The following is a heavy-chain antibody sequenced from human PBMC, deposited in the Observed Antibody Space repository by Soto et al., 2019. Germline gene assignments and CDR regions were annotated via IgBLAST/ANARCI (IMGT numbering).Heavy chain of an antibody. CDR1: GDSVSSNNAT. CDR2: TYHRSQWSN. V-gene: IGHV6-1*01. CDR3: ARVSTVATNRGGFDI. J-gene: IGHJ3*02. D-gene: IGHD4-17*01. Sequence: QVQLQQSGPGLVKPSQTLSLTCVISGDSVSSNNATWNWIRQSPSKGLEWLGRTYHRSQWSNDYSRSLKRRIIINPDTSKNHFSLQMNSVTPEDTAVYYCARVSTVATNRGGFDIWGQGTLVTVSS.